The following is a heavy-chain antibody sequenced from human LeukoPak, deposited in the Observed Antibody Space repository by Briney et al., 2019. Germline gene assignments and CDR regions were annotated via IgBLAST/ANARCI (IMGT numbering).Heavy chain of an antibody. CDR2: INPNSGGI. CDR1: GYTFTGYY. Sequence: ASVKVSCKASGYTFTGYYIHWVRQAPGQGLEWMGWINPNSGGIDYAQKFQGRVTMTRDTSISTAYMELSRLRSDDTAMYYCARDRYGSGSYYTGALRYWGQGTLVTVSS. V-gene: IGHV1-2*02. D-gene: IGHD3-10*01. CDR3: ARDRYGSGSYYTGALRY. J-gene: IGHJ4*02.